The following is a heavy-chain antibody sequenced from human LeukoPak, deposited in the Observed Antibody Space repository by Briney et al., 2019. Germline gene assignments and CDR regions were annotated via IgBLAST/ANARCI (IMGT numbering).Heavy chain of an antibody. CDR3: ARRPPGYDFWSGYYKPYYFDY. CDR1: GGSLSSSSYY. Sequence: SETLSLTCTVSGGSLSSSSYYWGWIRQPPGKGLEWIGSIYYSGSTYYNPSLKSRVTISVDTSKNQFSLKLSSVTAADTAVYYCARRPPGYDFWSGYYKPYYFDYWGQGTLVTVSS. D-gene: IGHD3-3*01. V-gene: IGHV4-39*01. J-gene: IGHJ4*02. CDR2: IYYSGST.